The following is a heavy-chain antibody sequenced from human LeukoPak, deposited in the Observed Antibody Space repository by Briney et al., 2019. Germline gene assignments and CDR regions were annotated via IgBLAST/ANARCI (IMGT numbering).Heavy chain of an antibody. D-gene: IGHD2-2*02. J-gene: IGHJ3*02. CDR3: ARVVVPAAIHDAFDI. Sequence: GGSLRLSCAASGFTFSSYEMNWVRQAPGKGLEWVSSISSSSSYIYYADSVKGRFTISRDNAKNSLYLQMNSLRAEDTAVYYCARVVVPAAIHDAFDIWGQGTMVTASS. V-gene: IGHV3-21*01. CDR2: ISSSSSYI. CDR1: GFTFSSYE.